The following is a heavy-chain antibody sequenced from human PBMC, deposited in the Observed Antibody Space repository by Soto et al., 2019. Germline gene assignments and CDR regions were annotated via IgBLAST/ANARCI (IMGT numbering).Heavy chain of an antibody. CDR1: GGSISSGGYS. D-gene: IGHD5-18*01. Sequence: PSETLSLTCAVSGGSISSGGYSWSWIRQPPGKGLEWIGYIYHSGSTYYNPSLKSRVTISVDRSKNQFSLKLSSVTAADTAVYYCACIFSGGYGYGFYYYGMDVWGQGTTVTVSS. J-gene: IGHJ6*02. V-gene: IGHV4-30-2*01. CDR2: IYHSGST. CDR3: ACIFSGGYGYGFYYYGMDV.